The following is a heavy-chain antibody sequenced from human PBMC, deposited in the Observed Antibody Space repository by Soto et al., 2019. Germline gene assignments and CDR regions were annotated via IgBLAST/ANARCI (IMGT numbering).Heavy chain of an antibody. CDR2: VTSDGYI. V-gene: IGHV3-21*01. D-gene: IGHD2-2*01. J-gene: IGHJ4*02. Sequence: EVQLVESGGGLVKPGGSLRLSCAASGFIFSTYTMNWVRQAPGKGLEWVSCVTSDGYIYYADSVKGRFTISRNNAKKSLNLLMNSLRAEDTAVYYCARDPDHCTITNCYVDYWGQGTLVTVPS. CDR3: ARDPDHCTITNCYVDY. CDR1: GFIFSTYT.